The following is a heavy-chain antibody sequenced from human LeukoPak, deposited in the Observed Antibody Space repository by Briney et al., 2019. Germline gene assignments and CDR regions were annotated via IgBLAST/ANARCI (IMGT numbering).Heavy chain of an antibody. V-gene: IGHV4-4*07. J-gene: IGHJ4*02. Sequence: SETLSLTCTVSGGSISSYYWSWIRQPAGKGLEWIGRIYTSGSTNYNPSLKSRVTMSVDTSKNQFSLKLSSVTAADTAVYYCARDLGRYSGSYFAFDYWGQGTLVTVSS. CDR3: ARDLGRYSGSYFAFDY. CDR1: GGSISSYY. CDR2: IYTSGST. D-gene: IGHD1-26*01.